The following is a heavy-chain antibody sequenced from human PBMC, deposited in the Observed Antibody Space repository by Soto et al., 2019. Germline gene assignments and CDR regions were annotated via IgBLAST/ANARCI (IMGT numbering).Heavy chain of an antibody. CDR2: IYYSGST. Sequence: PSGTLSLTCTVSGGSISSYYWSWIRQPPGKGLEWIGYIYYSGSTNYNPSLKSRVTISVDTSKNQFSLKLSSVTAADTAVYYCASSPTYYHDSSGPFDYWGQGTLVTVSS. CDR1: GGSISSYY. J-gene: IGHJ4*02. CDR3: ASSPTYYHDSSGPFDY. D-gene: IGHD3-22*01. V-gene: IGHV4-59*01.